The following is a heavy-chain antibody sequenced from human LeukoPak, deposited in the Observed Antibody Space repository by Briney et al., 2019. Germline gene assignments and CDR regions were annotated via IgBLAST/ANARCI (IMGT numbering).Heavy chain of an antibody. V-gene: IGHV4-38-2*02. CDR1: GYAISSGYY. J-gene: IGHJ6*03. CDR3: ARAVVVRNRRYYYYYYMDV. CDR2: VYHTGDT. D-gene: IGHD2-15*01. Sequence: PSETLSLTCTVSGYAISSGYYWGWIRQPPGKGLECIGTVYHTGDTDYNPSLKSRVTLSVDTSENQFSLSLTSVTAADTAVYYCARAVVVRNRRYYYYYYMDVWGKGTTVIVSS.